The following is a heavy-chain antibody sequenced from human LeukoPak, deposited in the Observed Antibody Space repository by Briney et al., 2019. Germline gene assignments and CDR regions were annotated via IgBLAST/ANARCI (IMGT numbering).Heavy chain of an antibody. CDR2: ISSSGSTI. V-gene: IGHV3-11*01. J-gene: IGHJ3*02. CDR3: ASRDCSSTSCAHDAFDI. Sequence: PGGSLRLSCAASGFTFSDYYMSWIRQAPGKGLEWVSYISSSGSTIYYADSVKGRFTISRDNAKNSLYLQMNSLRAEDTAVYYCASRDCSSTSCAHDAFDIWGQGTMVTVSS. CDR1: GFTFSDYY. D-gene: IGHD2-2*01.